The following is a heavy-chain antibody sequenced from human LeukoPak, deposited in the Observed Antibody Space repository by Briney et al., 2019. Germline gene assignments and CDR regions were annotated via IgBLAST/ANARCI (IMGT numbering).Heavy chain of an antibody. J-gene: IGHJ4*02. CDR1: GGTFSSYAI. V-gene: IGHV4-39*01. D-gene: IGHD3-10*01. CDR3: ERRGESGGFDY. Sequence: SCKASGGTFSSYAISWIRQPPGKGLEWIGSIYYSGSTYYNPSLKSRVTISVDTSKNQFSLKLSSVTAADTAVYYCERRGESGGFDYWGQGTLVTVSS. CDR2: IYYSGST.